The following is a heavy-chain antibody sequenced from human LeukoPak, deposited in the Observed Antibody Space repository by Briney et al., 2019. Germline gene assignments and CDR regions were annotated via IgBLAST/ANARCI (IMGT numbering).Heavy chain of an antibody. CDR3: ARVWRVRGVITAVFDS. J-gene: IGHJ4*02. Sequence: PGGSLRLSCAASGFTFSSYWMSWVRQAPGKGLEWVANIKQVGSEKNYVDSVRGRFTISRDNAKNSLYLQMNSLRAEDTAVYYCARVWRVRGVITAVFDSWGQGTLVTVSS. CDR2: IKQVGSEK. D-gene: IGHD3-10*01. V-gene: IGHV3-7*01. CDR1: GFTFSSYW.